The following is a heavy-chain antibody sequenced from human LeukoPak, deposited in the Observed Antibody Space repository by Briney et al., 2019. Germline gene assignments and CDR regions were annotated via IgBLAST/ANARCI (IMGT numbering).Heavy chain of an antibody. Sequence: PGGSRRLSCAASGFTFSSYWMSWVRQAPGKGLEWVANIKEDGSEKYYVDSVKGRFTLSRDNAKNSLYLQMNSLRAEDTAVYYCARDPDYSNYYFDYWGQGTLVTVSS. D-gene: IGHD4-11*01. J-gene: IGHJ4*02. CDR3: ARDPDYSNYYFDY. CDR2: IKEDGSEK. CDR1: GFTFSSYW. V-gene: IGHV3-7*01.